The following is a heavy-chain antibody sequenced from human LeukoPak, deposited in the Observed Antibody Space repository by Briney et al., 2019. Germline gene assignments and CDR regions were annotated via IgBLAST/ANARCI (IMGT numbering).Heavy chain of an antibody. Sequence: GESLKISCKVSGYSFTSYWIGWVRQMPGKGLEWMGIIYPGDSDTRYSPSFQGQVTISADKSISTAYLQWSSLKASDTAMYYCARTIAVAGPLDAFDIWGQGTMVTVSS. J-gene: IGHJ3*02. CDR3: ARTIAVAGPLDAFDI. V-gene: IGHV5-51*01. CDR1: GYSFTSYW. CDR2: IYPGDSDT. D-gene: IGHD6-19*01.